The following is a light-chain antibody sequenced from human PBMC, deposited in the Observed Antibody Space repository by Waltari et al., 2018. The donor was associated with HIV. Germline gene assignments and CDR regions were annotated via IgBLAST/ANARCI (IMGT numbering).Light chain of an antibody. V-gene: IGLV1-47*01. Sequence: QSVPTQPPSASGTPGQTVTISCSGSTSNIGRNDVYWYQQFPGTAPRLVIHRNYQRPSGGPYRFSGSKSGTSASLTISWLRSDDEAEYYCAAWDDRWTSVVFGGGTKLTVL. J-gene: IGLJ2*01. CDR3: AAWDDRWTSVV. CDR1: TSNIGRND. CDR2: RNY.